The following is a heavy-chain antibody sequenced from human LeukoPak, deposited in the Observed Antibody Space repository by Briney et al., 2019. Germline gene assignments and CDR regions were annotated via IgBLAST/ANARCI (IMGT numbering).Heavy chain of an antibody. J-gene: IGHJ3*02. D-gene: IGHD1/OR15-1a*01. CDR3: ARQPSGTAAFDI. CDR2: IYSSGDS. CDR1: GGSINSYY. Sequence: SETLSLSRAVSGGSINSYYWSWIRQPPGKGLEWIAYIYSSGDSNYNPSFKSRVTISVDTSKNQFSLKLTSLAAADTAIYYCARQPSGTAAFDIWGQGTMVIVSS. V-gene: IGHV4-59*08.